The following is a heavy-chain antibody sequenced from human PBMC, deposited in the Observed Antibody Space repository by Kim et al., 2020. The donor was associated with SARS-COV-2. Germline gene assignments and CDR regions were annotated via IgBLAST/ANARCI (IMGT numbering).Heavy chain of an antibody. J-gene: IGHJ4*02. V-gene: IGHV1-69*04. CDR1: GGTFSSYA. D-gene: IGHD5-18*01. CDR2: IIPILGIA. Sequence: SVKVSCKASGGTFSSYAISWVRQAPGQGLEWMGRIIPILGIANYAQKFQGRVTITADKSTSTAYMELSSLRSEDTAVYYCARDRGYVDTAMVPDYWGQGTLVTVSS. CDR3: ARDRGYVDTAMVPDY.